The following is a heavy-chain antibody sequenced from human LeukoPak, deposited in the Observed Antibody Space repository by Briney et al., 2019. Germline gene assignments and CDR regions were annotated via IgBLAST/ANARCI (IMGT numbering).Heavy chain of an antibody. J-gene: IGHJ4*02. CDR3: VSATTVTEFDY. CDR2: IRSDGSYK. Sequence: GGSLRLSCAASGFTFSSYGMHWVRQAPGKGLEWVAFIRSDGSYKYYADSVKGRFTISRDNSKNTLYLQMNSLRAEDTAVYYCVSATTVTEFDYWGQGTLVTVSS. CDR1: GFTFSSYG. V-gene: IGHV3-30*02. D-gene: IGHD4-17*01.